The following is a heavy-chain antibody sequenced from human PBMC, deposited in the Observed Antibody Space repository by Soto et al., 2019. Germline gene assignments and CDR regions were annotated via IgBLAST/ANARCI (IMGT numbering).Heavy chain of an antibody. CDR1: GFSLSNARMG. CDR3: ARIDGDCGILGAFDI. V-gene: IGHV2-26*01. CDR2: IFSNDEK. J-gene: IGHJ3*02. D-gene: IGHD2-21*02. Sequence: QVTLKESGPVLVKPTETLTLTCTVSGFSLSNARMGVSWIRQPPGKALEWLAHIFSNDEKSYSTSLKSRLTISKNTYKRQVVLTMTNMDPVDTATYYCARIDGDCGILGAFDIWGQGTMVTVSS.